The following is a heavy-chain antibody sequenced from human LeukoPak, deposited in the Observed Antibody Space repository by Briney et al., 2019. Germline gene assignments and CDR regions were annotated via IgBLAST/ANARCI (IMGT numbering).Heavy chain of an antibody. V-gene: IGHV3-74*01. Sequence: GGSLRLSCTASEFTFSSYWMHWVRQPPGKGLVWVSRISGDGSSTSYADAVKGRFTISRDNAKNTLYLRMNSLRAEDTAVYYCARGGLTGTTIPYFDYWGQGTLVTVSS. CDR2: ISGDGSST. CDR1: EFTFSSYW. J-gene: IGHJ4*02. CDR3: ARGGLTGTTIPYFDY. D-gene: IGHD1-7*01.